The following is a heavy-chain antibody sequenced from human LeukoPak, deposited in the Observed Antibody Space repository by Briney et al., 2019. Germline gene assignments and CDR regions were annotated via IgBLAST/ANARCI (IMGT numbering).Heavy chain of an antibody. CDR3: ARDNGNKYYFDY. D-gene: IGHD2-8*01. CDR1: GFMFSDYF. Sequence: PGGSLRLPCAASGFMFSDYFMSWIRQAPGKELEWISYISSNSKYTKYADSVKGRFTISRDNAKKSLYLQMNSLRAEDTAVYYCARDNGNKYYFDYWGQGTLVTVSS. J-gene: IGHJ4*02. V-gene: IGHV3-11*05. CDR2: ISSNSKYT.